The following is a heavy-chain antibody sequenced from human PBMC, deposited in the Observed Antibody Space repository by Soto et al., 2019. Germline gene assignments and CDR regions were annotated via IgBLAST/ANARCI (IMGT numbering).Heavy chain of an antibody. D-gene: IGHD1-1*01. V-gene: IGHV3-7*03. CDR1: GFRFSDYP. J-gene: IGHJ6*02. Sequence: PGGSLRLSCVGSGFRFSDYPLNWVRQAPGQGLEWVANINRRGTSTNYGDSVRGRFSTSRDNTRNSLYLNMDSLRVGDTATYYCVRGTPTPCLDIWGRGTTVTVSS. CDR2: INRRGTST. CDR3: VRGTPTPCLDI.